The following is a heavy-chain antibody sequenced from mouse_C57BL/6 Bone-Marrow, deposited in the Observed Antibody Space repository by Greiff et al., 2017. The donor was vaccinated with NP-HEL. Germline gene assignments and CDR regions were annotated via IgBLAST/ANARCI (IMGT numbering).Heavy chain of an antibody. Sequence: QVQLKQSGPGLVQPSQSLSITCTVSGFSLTSYGVHWVRQSPGKGLEWLGVIWRGGSTDYNAAFMSRLSITTDNSKSQVFFKMNSLQADDTAIYYCAKQIYDGYPYAMDDWGQGNSVTVSS. CDR3: AKQIYDGYPYAMDD. D-gene: IGHD2-3*01. CDR1: GFSLTSYG. CDR2: IWRGGST. V-gene: IGHV2-5*01. J-gene: IGHJ4*01.